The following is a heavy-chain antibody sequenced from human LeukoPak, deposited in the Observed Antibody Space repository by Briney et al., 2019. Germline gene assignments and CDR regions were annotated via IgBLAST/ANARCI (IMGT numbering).Heavy chain of an antibody. V-gene: IGHV1-3*01. CDR1: GYTFTSYA. D-gene: IGHD3-3*01. Sequence: GASVKVSCKASGYTFTSYAIHWLRQAPGQRLEWMGWINAGNGDTKFSQNYQARVTITRDASASTAYMELSSLTSEDTAVYFCARGLWSAHRREYYFDSWGQGTLVTVSS. CDR3: ARGLWSAHRREYYFDS. J-gene: IGHJ4*02. CDR2: INAGNGDT.